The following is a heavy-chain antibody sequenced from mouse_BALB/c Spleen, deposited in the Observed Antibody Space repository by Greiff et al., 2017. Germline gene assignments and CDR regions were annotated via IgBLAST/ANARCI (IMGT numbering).Heavy chain of an antibody. J-gene: IGHJ2*01. V-gene: IGHV5-17*02. CDR2: ISSGSSTI. CDR3: AYGSSYGYFDD. CDR1: GFTFSSFG. Sequence: EVQLQESGGGLVQPGGSRKLSCAASGFTFSSFGMHWVRQAPEKGLEWVAYISSGSSTIYYADTVKGRFTISRDNPKNTLFLQMTSLRSEDTAMYYCAYGSSYGYFDDWGQGTTLTVSS. D-gene: IGHD1-1*01.